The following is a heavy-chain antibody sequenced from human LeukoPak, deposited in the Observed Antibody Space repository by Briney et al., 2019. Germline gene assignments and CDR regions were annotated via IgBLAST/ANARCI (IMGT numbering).Heavy chain of an antibody. CDR2: ISGSGGST. CDR3: AKASSMVRGAMTLFEY. CDR1: GFTFSNYA. V-gene: IGHV3-23*01. Sequence: PGGSLRLSCAAPGFTFSNYAMSWVRQAPGKGLEWVSTISGSGGSTYHADSVKGRFTVSRDKSKNTQYLQMNSLRAEDTAVYYCAKASSMVRGAMTLFEYWGQGTLVTVSS. D-gene: IGHD3-10*01. J-gene: IGHJ4*02.